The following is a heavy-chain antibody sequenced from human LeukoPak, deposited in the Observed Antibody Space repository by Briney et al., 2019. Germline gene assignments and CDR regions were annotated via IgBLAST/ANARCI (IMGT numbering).Heavy chain of an antibody. CDR3: ARELRWGNSIDY. J-gene: IGHJ4*02. CDR2: IYYSGTT. CDR1: GGSFSSYY. Sequence: PSETLSLTCTISGGSFSSYYWSWIRQPPGKGLEWIGYIYYSGTTNYNPSLRSRVTISIDTSKSQFSLKLSSVTAADTAVYYCARELRWGNSIDYWGQGTLVTVSS. D-gene: IGHD4-23*01. V-gene: IGHV4-59*01.